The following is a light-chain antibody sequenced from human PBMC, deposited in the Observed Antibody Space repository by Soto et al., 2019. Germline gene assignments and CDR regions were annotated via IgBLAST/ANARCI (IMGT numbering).Light chain of an antibody. CDR1: QSISSY. CDR2: AAS. CDR3: QQSYSSPFT. Sequence: DLRMTQSPSSLSASVGDRVTITCRASQSISSYLNWYQQKPGKAPNLLIYAASSLQSGVPSKFSGSGSGTDFTLTISSLQPEDFATYYCQQSYSSPFTFGPGTKVDIK. J-gene: IGKJ3*01. V-gene: IGKV1-39*01.